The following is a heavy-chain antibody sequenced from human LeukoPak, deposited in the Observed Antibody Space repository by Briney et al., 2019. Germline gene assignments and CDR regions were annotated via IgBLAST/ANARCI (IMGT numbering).Heavy chain of an antibody. CDR1: GFTFSNYE. CDR2: ISSRSTYI. D-gene: IGHD6-19*01. J-gene: IGHJ3*02. V-gene: IGHV3-21*01. CDR3: ARGQFDAFDI. Sequence: AGGSLRLSCAASGFTFSNYEMNWVRQAPGKGLEWVSSISSRSTYIYYADSVKGRFTISRDNAKNSLYLQMNSLRAEDTAVYYCARGQFDAFDIWGQGTMVTVSS.